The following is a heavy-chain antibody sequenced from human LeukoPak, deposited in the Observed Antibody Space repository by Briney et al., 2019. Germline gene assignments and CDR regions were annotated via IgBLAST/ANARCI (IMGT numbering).Heavy chain of an antibody. J-gene: IGHJ5*02. CDR3: ARDYDSSGYRLGWFDP. CDR1: GFTFSSYS. V-gene: IGHV3-48*01. Sequence: GGSLRLSCAASGFTFSSYSMNWVRQAPGKGLEWVSYISSSSSTIYYADSVKGRFTIFRDNAKNSLYLQMNSLRAEDTAVYYCARDYDSSGYRLGWFDPWGQGTLVTVSS. CDR2: ISSSSSTI. D-gene: IGHD3-22*01.